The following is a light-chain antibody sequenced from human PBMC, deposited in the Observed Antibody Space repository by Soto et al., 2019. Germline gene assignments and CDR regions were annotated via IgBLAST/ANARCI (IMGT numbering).Light chain of an antibody. CDR2: DAS. CDR1: QTVRNNY. V-gene: IGKV3-20*01. Sequence: EFVLTQSPGTLSLSPGERATLSCRASQTVRNNYLAWYQQKPGQAPRLLIYDASSRATGIPDRFSGGGSGTDFTLTISRLEPEDFAVYYCQQYGGSPRTFGQGTKVEVK. CDR3: QQYGGSPRT. J-gene: IGKJ1*01.